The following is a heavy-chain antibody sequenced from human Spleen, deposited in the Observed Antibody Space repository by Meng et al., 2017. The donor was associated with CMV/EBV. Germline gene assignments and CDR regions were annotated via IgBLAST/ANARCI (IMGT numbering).Heavy chain of an antibody. J-gene: IGHJ5*02. V-gene: IGHV4-59*01. Sequence: SETLSLTCAVYGGSFSGYYWSWIRQPPGKGLEWIGYIYYTGDTNYNPSLKSRVSMSVDTSRNQFSLKLSPVTAADTAVYYCAREKGTNFRSGYHNWFDPWGQGTLVTVSS. CDR2: IYYTGDT. CDR3: AREKGTNFRSGYHNWFDP. D-gene: IGHD3-3*01. CDR1: GGSFSGYY.